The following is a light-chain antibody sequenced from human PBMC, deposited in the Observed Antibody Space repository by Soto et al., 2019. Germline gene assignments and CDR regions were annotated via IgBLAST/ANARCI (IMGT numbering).Light chain of an antibody. V-gene: IGKV3-11*01. CDR3: QQRSNWPPMYT. CDR1: QSVSSF. CDR2: VAS. Sequence: ENVLTQSPATLSLSPGERATLSCRASQSVSSFLAWYQQKPGQSPRLLIYVASNRATGIPARFSGSGSGTDFTLTISSLEPEAFAVYYCQQRSNWPPMYTFGQGTKLEIK. J-gene: IGKJ2*01.